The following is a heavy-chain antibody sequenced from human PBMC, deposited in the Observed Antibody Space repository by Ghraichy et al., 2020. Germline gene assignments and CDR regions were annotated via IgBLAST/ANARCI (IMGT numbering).Heavy chain of an antibody. D-gene: IGHD4-23*01. CDR3: ASPSVVTPFYYYYMDV. V-gene: IGHV1-69*06. J-gene: IGHJ6*03. Sequence: SVKVSCKASGGTFSSYAISWVRQAPGQGLEWMGGIIPIFGTANYAQKFQGRVTITADKSTSTAYMELSSLRSEDTAVYYCASPSVVTPFYYYYMDVWGKGTTVTVSS. CDR2: IIPIFGTA. CDR1: GGTFSSYA.